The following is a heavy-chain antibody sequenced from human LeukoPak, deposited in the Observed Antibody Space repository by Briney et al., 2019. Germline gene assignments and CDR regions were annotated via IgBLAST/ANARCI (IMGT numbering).Heavy chain of an antibody. Sequence: SETLSLTCTVSGYSISSGYYWGWIRQPPGKGLEWIGSIYYSGSTYYNPSLKSRVTISVDTSKNQFSLKLSSVTAADTAVYYCARRFGATNYYYYYGMDVWGQGTTVTVSS. CDR1: GYSISSGYY. J-gene: IGHJ6*02. CDR3: ARRFGATNYYYYYGMDV. CDR2: IYYSGST. V-gene: IGHV4-38-2*02. D-gene: IGHD3-16*01.